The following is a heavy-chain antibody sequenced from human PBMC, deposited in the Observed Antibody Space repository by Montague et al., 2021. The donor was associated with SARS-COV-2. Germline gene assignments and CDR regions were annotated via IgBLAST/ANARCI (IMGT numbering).Heavy chain of an antibody. D-gene: IGHD1-14*01. CDR3: ARETMTADAFDI. Sequence: SETLSLTCTVSGASVGSSDWGWIRQSPGKGLEWIGYFYSVGSTDYNPSLKSRATISRDTSKNQFSLKVRSVTAADTAVYYCARETMTADAFDIWGQGPMVTVSS. CDR1: GASVGSSD. J-gene: IGHJ3*02. V-gene: IGHV4-59*02. CDR2: FYSVGST.